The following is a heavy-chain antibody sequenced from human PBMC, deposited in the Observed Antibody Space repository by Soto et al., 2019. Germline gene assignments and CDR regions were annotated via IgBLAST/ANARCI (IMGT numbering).Heavy chain of an antibody. Sequence: GKGLEWIGIIYPGDSETRYSPSFQGQVTIAADKSISPAYLKWSRMKASETAMYYCARHRPQYTYSGMAVRRHGTTVTVSS. CDR2: IYPGDSET. CDR3: ARHRPQYTYSGMAV. J-gene: IGHJ6*01. V-gene: IGHV5-51*01. D-gene: IGHD2-2*02.